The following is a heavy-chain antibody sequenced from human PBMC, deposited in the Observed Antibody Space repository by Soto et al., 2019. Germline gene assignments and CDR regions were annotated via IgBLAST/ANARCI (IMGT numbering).Heavy chain of an antibody. CDR2: INAGNGNT. CDR3: ARAGDSSSWYEIDYYYYGMDV. Sequence: ASVKVSCKASGYTFTSYAMHWVRQAPGQRLEWMGWINAGNGNTKYSQKFQGRVTITRDTFASTAYMELSSLRSEDTAVYYCARAGDSSSWYEIDYYYYGMDVWGQGTTVTVSS. CDR1: GYTFTSYA. V-gene: IGHV1-3*01. J-gene: IGHJ6*02. D-gene: IGHD6-13*01.